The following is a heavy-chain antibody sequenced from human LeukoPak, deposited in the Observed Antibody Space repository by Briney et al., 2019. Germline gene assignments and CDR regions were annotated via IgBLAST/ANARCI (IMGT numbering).Heavy chain of an antibody. CDR2: IYTSGST. D-gene: IGHD3-16*02. CDR3: ARGYYDYVWGSYRYKDY. CDR1: GGSISSGSYY. Sequence: SETLSLTCTVSGGSISSGSYYWSWIRQPAGKGLEWIGRIYTSGSTNYNPSLKSRVTISVDTSKNQFSLKLSSVTAADTAVYYCARGYYDYVWGSYRYKDYWGQGTLVTVSS. V-gene: IGHV4-61*02. J-gene: IGHJ4*02.